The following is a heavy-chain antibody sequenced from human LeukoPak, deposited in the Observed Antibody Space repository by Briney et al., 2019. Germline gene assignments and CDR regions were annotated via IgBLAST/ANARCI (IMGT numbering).Heavy chain of an antibody. V-gene: IGHV4-39*01. J-gene: IGHJ4*02. CDR1: GGSITSNSYS. CDR3: ARLRGGVQLWGD. D-gene: IGHD5-18*01. Sequence: SSENLSLTCTVSGGSITSNSYSWGWIRQPPGKGLQWIVTLSHAGTNYYNPSLKSRVTMPVDGSKNQFSLKLTSVTATDTAVYYCARLRGGVQLWGDWGQGTLVTVSS. CDR2: LSHAGTN.